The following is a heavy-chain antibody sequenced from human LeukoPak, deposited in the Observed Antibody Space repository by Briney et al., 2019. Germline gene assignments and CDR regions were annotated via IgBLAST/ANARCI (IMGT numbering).Heavy chain of an antibody. Sequence: SETLSLTCAVYGGSFSGYYWSWIRQPPGKGLEWIREINNSGSTNYNPSLKSRVTISVDTSKNQLSLKLSSVTAADTALYYCVRSLGPRPGWSFDLWGRGTLITVAS. CDR1: GGSFSGYY. V-gene: IGHV4-34*01. CDR3: VRSLGPRPGWSFDL. D-gene: IGHD3-16*01. CDR2: INNSGST. J-gene: IGHJ2*01.